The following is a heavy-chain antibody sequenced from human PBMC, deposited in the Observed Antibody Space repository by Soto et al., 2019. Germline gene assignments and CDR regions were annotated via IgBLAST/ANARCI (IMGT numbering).Heavy chain of an antibody. J-gene: IGHJ4*02. CDR3: AKDRTLREYSSGWFDY. CDR1: GFTFSSYG. Sequence: QVQLVESGEGVVQPGRSLRLSCAASGFTFSSYGMHWVRQAPGKGLEWVAVISYDGSNKYYADSVKGRFTISRDNSKNTLYLQMNSLRAEDTAVYYCAKDRTLREYSSGWFDYWGQGTLVTVSS. V-gene: IGHV3-30*18. D-gene: IGHD6-19*01. CDR2: ISYDGSNK.